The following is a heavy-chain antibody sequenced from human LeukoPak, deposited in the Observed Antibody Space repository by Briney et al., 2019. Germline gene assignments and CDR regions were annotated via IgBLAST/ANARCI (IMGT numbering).Heavy chain of an antibody. Sequence: PGGSLRLSCAASGFTFSSYEMNWVRQAPGKGLEWVSYISSSGSTIYYADSVKGRFTISRDNAKNSLYLQMNSLRAEDTAVYYCAREDDILTGHDAFDIWGQGTMVTVSS. CDR1: GFTFSSYE. V-gene: IGHV3-48*03. CDR2: ISSSGSTI. CDR3: AREDDILTGHDAFDI. J-gene: IGHJ3*02. D-gene: IGHD3-9*01.